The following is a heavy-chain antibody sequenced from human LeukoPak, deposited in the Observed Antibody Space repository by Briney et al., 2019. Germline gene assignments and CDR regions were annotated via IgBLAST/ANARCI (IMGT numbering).Heavy chain of an antibody. CDR1: GYSFTSYW. J-gene: IGHJ4*02. Sequence: GESLKIPCKGSGYSFTSYWIGWVRQMPGKGLEWMGIIYPGDSDTRYSPSFQGQVTISADKPISTAYLQWSSLKASGTAMYYCARRDTVAYCGGDCYSGHFDYWGQGTLVTVSS. V-gene: IGHV5-51*01. CDR3: ARRDTVAYCGGDCYSGHFDY. D-gene: IGHD2-21*02. CDR2: IYPGDSDT.